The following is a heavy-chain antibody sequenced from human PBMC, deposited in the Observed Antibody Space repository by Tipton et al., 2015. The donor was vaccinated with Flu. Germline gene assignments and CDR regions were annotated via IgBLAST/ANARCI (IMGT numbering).Heavy chain of an antibody. CDR1: GDSLGSSYY. J-gene: IGHJ5*02. V-gene: IGHV4-38-2*01. D-gene: IGHD4-11*01. CDR2: IHTSAGT. CDR3: ARREYSNYVSQPKNWFDL. Sequence: TLSLTCSVSGDSLGSSYYWAWIRQPPGRGLEWIGNIHTSAGTYYNLSLKSRVTISVDRSKNQFSLRLASVTAADTAEYYCARREYSNYVSQPKNWFDLWGQGILVTVSA.